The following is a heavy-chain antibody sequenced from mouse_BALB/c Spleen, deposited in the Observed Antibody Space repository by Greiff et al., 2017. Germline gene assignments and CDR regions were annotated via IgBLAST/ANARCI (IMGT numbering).Heavy chain of an antibody. D-gene: IGHD1-1*01. Sequence: QVQLQQSGAELVKPGASVKLSCKASGYTFTSYYMYWVKQRPGQGLEWIGEINPSNGGTNFNEKFKSKATLTVDKSSSTAYMQLSSLTSEDSAVYYCTRSDGSSYDYWGQGTTLTVSS. J-gene: IGHJ2*01. CDR2: INPSNGGT. CDR3: TRSDGSSYDY. V-gene: IGHV1S81*02. CDR1: GYTFTSYY.